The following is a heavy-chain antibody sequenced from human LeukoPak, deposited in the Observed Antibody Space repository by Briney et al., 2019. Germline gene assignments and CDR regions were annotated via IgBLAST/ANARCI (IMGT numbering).Heavy chain of an antibody. J-gene: IGHJ3*02. Sequence: PGGSLRLSCAASGFTFSSYWMHWVRQAPGKGLEWVSALHSGGTIYYADSVKGRFTISRDDPQNTLYLQMKSLRAEDTAVYYCARAQAWRAFDIWGQGTMVTVSS. D-gene: IGHD3-3*01. CDR3: ARAQAWRAFDI. CDR1: GFTFSSYW. CDR2: LHSGGTI. V-gene: IGHV3-53*01.